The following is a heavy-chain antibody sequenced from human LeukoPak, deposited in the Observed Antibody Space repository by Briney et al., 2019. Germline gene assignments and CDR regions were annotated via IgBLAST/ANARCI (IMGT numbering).Heavy chain of an antibody. CDR1: ESTFSSYW. CDR2: INSDGSST. CDR3: ARGTYYVDY. J-gene: IGHJ4*02. V-gene: IGHV3-74*01. Sequence: PGGPLRLSCAASESTFSSYWMHWVRQAPGKGLVWVSGINSDGSSTSYADSVKGRFTISRDNAKNTLYLQMNSLRAEDTAVYYCARGTYYVDYWGQGTLVTVSS.